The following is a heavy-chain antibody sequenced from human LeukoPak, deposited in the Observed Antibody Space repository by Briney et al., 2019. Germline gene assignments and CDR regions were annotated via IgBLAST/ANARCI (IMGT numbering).Heavy chain of an antibody. Sequence: GASVKVSCKASGYTFTSYAMHWVRQAPGQRLEWMGWINAGNGNTKYSQKFQGRVTITRDTSTSTAYMELRSLRSDDMAVYYCAREYRMTTFDYWGQGTLVTVSS. D-gene: IGHD1-14*01. CDR2: INAGNGNT. J-gene: IGHJ4*02. V-gene: IGHV1-3*01. CDR1: GYTFTSYA. CDR3: AREYRMTTFDY.